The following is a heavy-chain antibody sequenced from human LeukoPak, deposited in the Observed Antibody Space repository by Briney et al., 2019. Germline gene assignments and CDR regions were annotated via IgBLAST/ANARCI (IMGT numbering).Heavy chain of an antibody. J-gene: IGHJ6*02. D-gene: IGHD2-8*01. CDR3: AKGVGYGGMDV. V-gene: IGHV3-74*01. CDR2: INSDGSTI. Sequence: GGSLRLSCAASGFTFSSYWMHWVRQAPGKGLVWVSRINSDGSTINYADSVKGRFTISRDNAKNTVYVQMNSLRAEDTAVYYCAKGVGYGGMDVWGQGTTVTVSS. CDR1: GFTFSSYW.